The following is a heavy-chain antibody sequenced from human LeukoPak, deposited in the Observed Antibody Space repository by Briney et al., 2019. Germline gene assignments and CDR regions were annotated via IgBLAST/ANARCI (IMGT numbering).Heavy chain of an antibody. V-gene: IGHV3-21*01. CDR1: GFTFSSYS. Sequence: GGSLRLSCAASGFTFSSYSMNWARQAPGKGLEWVSSISSSSSYIYYADSVKGRFTISRDNAKNSLYLQMNSLRAEDTAVYYCARDPTIFGVVIVENWFDPWGQGTLVTVSS. CDR3: ARDPTIFGVVIVENWFDP. D-gene: IGHD3-3*01. CDR2: ISSSSSYI. J-gene: IGHJ5*02.